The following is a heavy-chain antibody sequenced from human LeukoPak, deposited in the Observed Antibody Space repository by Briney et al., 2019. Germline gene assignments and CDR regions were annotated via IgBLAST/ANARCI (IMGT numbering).Heavy chain of an antibody. CDR3: AKERGYYYYGSGSYYTLFDY. Sequence: GGSLRLSCAASGFTFSSYAMHWVRQAPGKGLEWVAFIRYDGSNKYYADSVKGRFTISRDNSKNTLYLQMNSLRAEDTAVYYCAKERGYYYYGSGSYYTLFDYWGQGTLVTVSS. J-gene: IGHJ4*02. D-gene: IGHD3-10*01. CDR2: IRYDGSNK. CDR1: GFTFSSYA. V-gene: IGHV3-30*02.